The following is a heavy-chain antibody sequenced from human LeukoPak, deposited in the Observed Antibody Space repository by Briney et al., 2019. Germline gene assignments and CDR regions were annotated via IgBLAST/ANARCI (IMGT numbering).Heavy chain of an antibody. Sequence: SETLSLTCTGSGGSIRSYYWSWIRQPPGKGLEWIGYIYYSGSTNYNPSLKSRVTISVDTSKNQFSLKLNSVTAADTAVYYCARSTGYSIYYFDYWGQGTLVTVSS. J-gene: IGHJ4*02. V-gene: IGHV4-59*01. CDR3: ARSTGYSIYYFDY. D-gene: IGHD6-13*01. CDR2: IYYSGST. CDR1: GGSIRSYY.